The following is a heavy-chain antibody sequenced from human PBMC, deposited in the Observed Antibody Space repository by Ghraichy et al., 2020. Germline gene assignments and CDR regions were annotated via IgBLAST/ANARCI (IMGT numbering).Heavy chain of an antibody. D-gene: IGHD1-26*01. V-gene: IGHV3-21*01. CDR2: ITSSSTYI. CDR3: ARDRGSYSEYFQH. CDR1: GFTFSDYD. Sequence: GGSLRLSCAASGFTFSDYDMNWVRQAPGKGLEWVSSITSSSTYIYYADSVKGRFTISRDNAKNSLYLQMNSLRAEDTAVYYCARDRGSYSEYFQHWGQGTLVTVSS. J-gene: IGHJ1*01.